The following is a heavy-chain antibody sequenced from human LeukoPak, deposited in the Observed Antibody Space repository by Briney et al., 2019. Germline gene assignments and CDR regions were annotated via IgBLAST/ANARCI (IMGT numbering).Heavy chain of an antibody. J-gene: IGHJ4*02. D-gene: IGHD3-22*01. CDR2: IIPILGIA. Sequence: SVKVSCKASGGTFSSYAISWVRQAPGQGLEWMGRIIPILGIANYAQKFQGRVTITADKSTSTAYMEPSSLRSEDTAVYYCAKNQAMDMIVVVITYYFDYWGQGTLVTVSS. CDR3: AKNQAMDMIVVVITYYFDY. CDR1: GGTFSSYA. V-gene: IGHV1-69*04.